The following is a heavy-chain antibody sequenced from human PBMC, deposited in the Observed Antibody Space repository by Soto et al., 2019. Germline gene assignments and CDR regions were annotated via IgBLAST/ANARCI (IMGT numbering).Heavy chain of an antibody. CDR1: GYTFTSYG. D-gene: IGHD3-3*01. CDR3: ARRGVGGYYDFWSGYYNGYYYGMDV. Sequence: ASVTVSCKASGYTFTSYGISWVRQAPGQGLEWMGWISAYNGNTNYAQKLQGRVTMTTDTSTSTAYMELRSLRSDDTAVYYCARRGVGGYYDFWSGYYNGYYYGMDVWGQGTTVTVSS. J-gene: IGHJ6*02. V-gene: IGHV1-18*01. CDR2: ISAYNGNT.